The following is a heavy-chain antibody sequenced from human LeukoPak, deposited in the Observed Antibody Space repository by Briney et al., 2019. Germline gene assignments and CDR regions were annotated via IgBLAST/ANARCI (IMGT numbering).Heavy chain of an antibody. V-gene: IGHV3-30*02. J-gene: IGHJ4*02. CDR2: IRHDGTNK. CDR3: ARGALYYYDSSVGY. D-gene: IGHD3-22*01. CDR1: GFTFSDYG. Sequence: GGSLRLSCAASGFTFSDYGMHWVRQAPGKGLEWVSFIRHDGTNKYYADSVKGRFTISRDNSKNTLYLQMNSLRAEDTAVYYCARGALYYYDSSVGYWGQGTLVTVSS.